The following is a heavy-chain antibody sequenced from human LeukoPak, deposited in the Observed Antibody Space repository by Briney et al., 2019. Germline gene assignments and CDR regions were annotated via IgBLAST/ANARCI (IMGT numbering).Heavy chain of an antibody. V-gene: IGHV1-69*05. CDR3: ARYSRGVGAASDY. Sequence: VASVKVSCKASGGTFSSYAISWVRQAPGQGLEWMGRIIPIFGTANYAQKFQGRVTITTDESTSTAYMELSSLRSEDTAVYYCARYSRGVGAASDYWGQGTLVTVSS. D-gene: IGHD2-15*01. CDR1: GGTFSSYA. CDR2: IIPIFGTA. J-gene: IGHJ4*02.